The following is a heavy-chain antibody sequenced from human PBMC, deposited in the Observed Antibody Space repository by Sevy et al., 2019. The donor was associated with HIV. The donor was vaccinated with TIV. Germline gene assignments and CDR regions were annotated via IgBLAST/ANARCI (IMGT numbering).Heavy chain of an antibody. CDR3: ARGPSFLVVSDAPVDY. V-gene: IGHV3-48*01. CDR2: INSRSSTI. D-gene: IGHD2-8*02. CDR1: GFTFSTNS. Sequence: GGSLRLSCVASGFTFSTNSMNWVRQAPGKGLEWVSYINSRSSTIHYADSVKGRFTIFRDNAQNSLYLQMNSLRGEDTAVYCCARGPSFLVVSDAPVDYWGQGTLVTVSS. J-gene: IGHJ4*02.